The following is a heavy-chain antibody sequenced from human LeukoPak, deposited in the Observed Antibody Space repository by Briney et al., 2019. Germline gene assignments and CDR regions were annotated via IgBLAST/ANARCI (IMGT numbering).Heavy chain of an antibody. D-gene: IGHD3-10*01. CDR2: IYYSGST. Sequence: SETLSLTCTVSGGSISSSSYYWGWIRQPPGKGLEWIGSIYYSGSTYYNPSLKSRVTISVDTSKNQFSLKLSSVTAADTAVYYCARLEDYGSLDYWGQGTLVTVSS. J-gene: IGHJ4*02. CDR1: GGSISSSSYY. V-gene: IGHV4-39*07. CDR3: ARLEDYGSLDY.